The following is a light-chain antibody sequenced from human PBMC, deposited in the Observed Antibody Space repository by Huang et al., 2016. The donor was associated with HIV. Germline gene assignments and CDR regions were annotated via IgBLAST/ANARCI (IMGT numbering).Light chain of an antibody. CDR1: QNINIW. CDR3: QHYNSYSGT. CDR2: KAS. Sequence: DIQMTQSPSTLSASVGDRVTITCRASQNINIWLAWYQQKPGKAPKLLIYKASNLESGVPSRFSGSGSGTEFTLTISSLQPDDFATYYCQHYNSYSGTFGRGTNVDI. J-gene: IGKJ1*01. V-gene: IGKV1-5*03.